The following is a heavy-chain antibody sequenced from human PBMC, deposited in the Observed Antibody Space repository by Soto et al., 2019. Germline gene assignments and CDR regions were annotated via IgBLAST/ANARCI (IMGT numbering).Heavy chain of an antibody. Sequence: QVQLQESGPGLVKPSQTLSLTCTVSGGSISSGGYYWSWIRQHPGKGLEWIGYIYYSGSTYYNPSLKSRVTTSVDTSKNRFSLKLSSVTAADTAVYYCARDLEYYGSGSGGGLGYWGQGTLVTVSS. CDR2: IYYSGST. D-gene: IGHD3-10*01. V-gene: IGHV4-31*03. CDR1: GGSISSGGYY. CDR3: ARDLEYYGSGSGGGLGY. J-gene: IGHJ4*02.